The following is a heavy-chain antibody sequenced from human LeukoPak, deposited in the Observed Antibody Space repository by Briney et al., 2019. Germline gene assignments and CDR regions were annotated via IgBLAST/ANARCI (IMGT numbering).Heavy chain of an antibody. CDR3: ARDGSGSSLYYYYGMDV. CDR1: GDTSSTCS. CDR2: IYCSGST. V-gene: IGHV4-59*12. Sequence: SETLSLTCTVSGDTSSTCSWTWIRQPPGKGLEWIGDIYCSGSTDHNPSLKSRVTMSVDTSKNQFSLKLSSVTAADTAVYYCARDGSGSSLYYYYGMDVWGQGTTVTVSS. J-gene: IGHJ6*02. D-gene: IGHD3-10*01.